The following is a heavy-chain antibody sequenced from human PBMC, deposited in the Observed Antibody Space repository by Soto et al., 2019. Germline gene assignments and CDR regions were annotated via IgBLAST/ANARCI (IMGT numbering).Heavy chain of an antibody. D-gene: IGHD2-2*02. V-gene: IGHV3-23*01. CDR2: ISGSGGST. CDR3: ARNTPPSVLTICYYFYGMDV. J-gene: IGHJ6*02. CDR1: GFTFSSYA. Sequence: EVQLLESGGGLLQPGGSLRLSCAASGFTFSSYAMSWVRQAPGKGLEWVSAISGSGGSTYYADSVKGRFTISRDNSKNTLYLQMISLRAEDTAVYYCARNTPPSVLTICYYFYGMDVWGQGTTVTVSS.